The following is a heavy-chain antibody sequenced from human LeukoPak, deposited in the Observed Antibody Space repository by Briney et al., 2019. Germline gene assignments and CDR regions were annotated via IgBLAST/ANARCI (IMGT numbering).Heavy chain of an antibody. CDR2: ISGSGGST. D-gene: IGHD3-22*01. V-gene: IGHV3-23*01. CDR1: GFTVSSNY. Sequence: PGGSLRLSCAASGFTVSSNYMSWVRQAPGKGLEWVSAISGSGGSTYYADSVKGRFTTSRDNSKNTLYLQMNSLRAEDTAVYYCARKNYYDSSAYRGPFDYWGQGTLVTVSS. CDR3: ARKNYYDSSAYRGPFDY. J-gene: IGHJ4*02.